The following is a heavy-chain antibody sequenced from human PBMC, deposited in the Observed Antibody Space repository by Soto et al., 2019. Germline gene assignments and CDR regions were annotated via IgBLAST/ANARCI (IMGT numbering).Heavy chain of an antibody. J-gene: IGHJ4*02. V-gene: IGHV3-23*01. CDR2: ISGSGGST. Sequence: EVQLLESGGGLVQPGGSLRLSCAASGFTFSSYAMSWVRQAPGKGLEWVSAISGSGGSTYYADSVKGRFTISRDNSKNTLYLQMNSLRAEDTAVYYCAKDQFLGGIAAAGTPPPGFDYWGQGTLVTVSS. D-gene: IGHD6-13*01. CDR1: GFTFSSYA. CDR3: AKDQFLGGIAAAGTPPPGFDY.